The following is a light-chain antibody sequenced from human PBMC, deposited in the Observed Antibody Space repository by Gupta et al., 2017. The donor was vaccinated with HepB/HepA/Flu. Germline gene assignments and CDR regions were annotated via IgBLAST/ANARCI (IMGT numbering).Light chain of an antibody. J-gene: IGLJ1*01. CDR1: KLGDKY. CDR3: QAWDSSTAFYV. CDR2: QDS. V-gene: IGLV3-1*01. Sequence: SYELTQPPSVSVSPGQTASNTCSGDKLGDKYACWYQQKPGQSPVLVIYQDSKRPSGIPERFSGSNSGNTATLTISGTQAMDEADYYCQAWDSSTAFYVFGTGTKVTVL.